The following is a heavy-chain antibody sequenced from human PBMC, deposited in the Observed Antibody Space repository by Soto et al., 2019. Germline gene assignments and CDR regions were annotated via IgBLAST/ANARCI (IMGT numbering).Heavy chain of an antibody. J-gene: IGHJ3*02. CDR1: CGSIISSSYY. Sequence: PSETLSLTCTFSCGSIISSSYYWGWIRQPPGKGLEWIGSIYYSGSTYYNPSLKSRVTISVDTSKNQFSLKLSSVTAADTAVYYCASYYDILTGYPDAFDIWGQGTMVTVSS. D-gene: IGHD3-9*01. CDR3: ASYYDILTGYPDAFDI. CDR2: IYYSGST. V-gene: IGHV4-39*01.